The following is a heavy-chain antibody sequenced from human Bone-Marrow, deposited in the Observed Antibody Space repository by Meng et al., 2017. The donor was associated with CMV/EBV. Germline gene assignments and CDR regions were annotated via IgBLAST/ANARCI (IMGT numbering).Heavy chain of an antibody. Sequence: SETPSLTCTVSGGSSSTNSYYWGWIRQPPGKGLEWIGSIYYSGSTYYNPSLKSRVTISVDTSKNQFSLKLSSVTAADTAVYYGSGYCSSISCYKNYYGMDVWGQGTTVTVSS. V-gene: IGHV4-39*05. J-gene: IGHJ6*02. CDR3: SGYCSSISCYKNYYGMDV. CDR1: GGSSSTNSYY. D-gene: IGHD2-2*02. CDR2: IYYSGST.